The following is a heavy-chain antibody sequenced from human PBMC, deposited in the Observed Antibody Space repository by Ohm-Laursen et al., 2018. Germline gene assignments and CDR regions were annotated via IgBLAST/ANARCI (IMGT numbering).Heavy chain of an antibody. CDR3: ARGKCSSTSCYYYGMDV. CDR1: GFSFSSHG. Sequence: SLRLSCAASGFSFSSHGMHWVRQAPGKGLEWVAVIWYDGNNKYYADSVKGRFTISRDNSKNMLYLQTNSLRAEDTAVYYCARGKCSSTSCYYYGMDVWGQGTTVTVSS. V-gene: IGHV3-33*08. CDR2: IWYDGNNK. J-gene: IGHJ6*02. D-gene: IGHD2-2*01.